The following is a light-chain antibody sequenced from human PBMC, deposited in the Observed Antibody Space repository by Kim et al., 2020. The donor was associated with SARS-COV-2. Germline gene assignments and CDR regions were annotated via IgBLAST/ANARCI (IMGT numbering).Light chain of an antibody. CDR3: LQNYNYPIP. CDR2: AAS. V-gene: IGKV1-6*01. J-gene: IGKJ5*01. Sequence: AIQMTQSPSSLSASVGDRVTITCRASHVIKNDLGWYQQKPGKAPKLLIFAASSLQSGVPSRFSGSGSGTDFTLTISSLQPEDFATYYCLQNYNYPIPFGQGTRLEIK. CDR1: HVIKND.